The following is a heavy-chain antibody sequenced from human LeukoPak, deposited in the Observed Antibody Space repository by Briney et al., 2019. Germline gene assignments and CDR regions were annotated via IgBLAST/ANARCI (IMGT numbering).Heavy chain of an antibody. CDR1: GFTFSSYA. CDR3: ASTIGIFGVVIMGYYFDY. Sequence: GGSLRLSCAASGFTFSSYAMHWVRQAPGKGLEWVAVISYDGSNKYYADSVKGRFTISRDNSENTLYLQMNSLRAEDTAVYYCASTIGIFGVVIMGYYFDYWGQGTLVTVSS. J-gene: IGHJ4*02. V-gene: IGHV3-30-3*01. CDR2: ISYDGSNK. D-gene: IGHD3-3*01.